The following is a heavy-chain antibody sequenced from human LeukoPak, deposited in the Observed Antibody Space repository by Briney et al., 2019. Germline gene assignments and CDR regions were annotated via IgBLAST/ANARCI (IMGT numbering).Heavy chain of an antibody. J-gene: IGHJ4*02. V-gene: IGHV3-21*01. CDR1: GFTFSSYS. CDR2: ISSSSSYI. CDR3: ARDDRESSGSSWVDY. D-gene: IGHD6-19*01. Sequence: GGSLRLSCAASGFTFSSYSMNWVRQAPGKGLEWVSSISSSSSYIYYADSVKGRFTISRDNAKNSLYLQINSLRAEDTAVYYCARDDRESSGSSWVDYWGQGTLVTVSS.